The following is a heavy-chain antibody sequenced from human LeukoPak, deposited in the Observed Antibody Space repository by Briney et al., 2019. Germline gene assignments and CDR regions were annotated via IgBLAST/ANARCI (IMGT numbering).Heavy chain of an antibody. CDR3: AREGYGAPDY. D-gene: IGHD4-17*01. CDR2: IYYSGST. Sequence: PSETLSLTCTVSGGSISSYYWSWIRQPPGKGLEWIGYIYYSGSTNYNPSLKSRVTISVDTSKNQFSLKLSSVTAADTAVYYCAREGYGAPDYWGQGTLVTVSS. CDR1: GGSISSYY. J-gene: IGHJ4*02. V-gene: IGHV4-59*01.